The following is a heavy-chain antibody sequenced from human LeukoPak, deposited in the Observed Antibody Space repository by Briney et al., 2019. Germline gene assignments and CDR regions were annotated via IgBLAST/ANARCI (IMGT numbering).Heavy chain of an antibody. CDR2: IYYSGST. Sequence: SETLSLTCTVSGGSISSYYRSWIRQPPGKGLEWIGYIYYSGSTNYNPSLKSRVTISVDTSKNQFSLKLSSVTAADTAVYYCARSSSTGYTTYHYGMDVWGQGTTVTVSS. CDR1: GGSISSYY. D-gene: IGHD3-22*01. CDR3: ARSSSTGYTTYHYGMDV. V-gene: IGHV4-59*01. J-gene: IGHJ6*02.